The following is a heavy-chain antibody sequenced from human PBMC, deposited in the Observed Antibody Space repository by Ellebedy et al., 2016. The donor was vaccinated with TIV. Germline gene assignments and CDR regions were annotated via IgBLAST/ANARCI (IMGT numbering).Heavy chain of an antibody. CDR2: ISTGSSTI. CDR3: AREASVYGESVYWYFDL. J-gene: IGHJ2*01. CDR1: GFTFSAYS. Sequence: GGSLRLSCAVSGFTFSAYSMNWVRQAPGKGLEWVSYISTGSSTIYYADSVKGRFTISRDNAKNSLYLQMNSLRAEDTAVYYCAREASVYGESVYWYFDLWGRGTLVGVSS. V-gene: IGHV3-48*04. D-gene: IGHD4-17*01.